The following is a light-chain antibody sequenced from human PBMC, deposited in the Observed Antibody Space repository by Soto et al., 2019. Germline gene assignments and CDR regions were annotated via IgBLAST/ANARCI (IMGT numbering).Light chain of an antibody. CDR1: HSIGAW. Sequence: DIQMTQSPSTLSASVGDRVTITCRASHSIGAWLAWYQQKPGKAPKLLIYKASSLESGVPSRFSGCGSGTEFTLTISSLQPDDFATYYCQQYDTYRTFGQGTKVEIK. V-gene: IGKV1-5*03. CDR2: KAS. CDR3: QQYDTYRT. J-gene: IGKJ1*01.